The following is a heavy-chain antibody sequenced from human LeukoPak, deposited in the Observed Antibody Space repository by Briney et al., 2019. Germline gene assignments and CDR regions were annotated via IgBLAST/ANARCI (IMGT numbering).Heavy chain of an antibody. V-gene: IGHV3-30*18. Sequence: GGSLRLSCAASGFTFSSYGMHWVRQAPGKGLEWVAVISYNGSNKYYADSVKGRFTIYRDNSKNTLYLQMNSLRAEDTAVYYCGKYSDYGDYLDWFDPWGQGTLVTVSS. CDR1: GFTFSSYG. D-gene: IGHD4-17*01. CDR3: GKYSDYGDYLDWFDP. CDR2: ISYNGSNK. J-gene: IGHJ5*02.